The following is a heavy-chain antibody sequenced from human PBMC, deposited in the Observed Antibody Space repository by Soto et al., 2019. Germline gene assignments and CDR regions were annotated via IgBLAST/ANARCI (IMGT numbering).Heavy chain of an antibody. Sequence: GGSLRLSCVASGFNFDNYGMSWVRQAPGEGLEWVSAIKNDGTSTYYAASVEDRFTISRDNSKNTLYLQLNSLRAEDTAVYYCAQLGLMTFSHKHYFNHWGRGTLVTVSS. CDR2: IKNDGTST. V-gene: IGHV3-23*01. CDR3: AQLGLMTFSHKHYFNH. CDR1: GFNFDNYG. D-gene: IGHD3-16*01. J-gene: IGHJ4*02.